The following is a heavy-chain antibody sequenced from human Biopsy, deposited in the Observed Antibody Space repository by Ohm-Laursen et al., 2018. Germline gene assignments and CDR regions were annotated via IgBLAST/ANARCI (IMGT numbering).Heavy chain of an antibody. CDR3: ARGEVTFGELIVSFDS. CDR1: GYNFISYS. V-gene: IGHV1-18*01. D-gene: IGHD3-16*02. J-gene: IGHJ4*02. CDR2: IRPLNGDT. Sequence: ASVKASCKTSGYNFISYSINWVRQAPGQGLEWMGWIRPLNGDTKYGQKFQDRVTMTTDTSTSTVYMELTSLRSDDTAVYYCARGEVTFGELIVSFDSWGQGTLVTVSS.